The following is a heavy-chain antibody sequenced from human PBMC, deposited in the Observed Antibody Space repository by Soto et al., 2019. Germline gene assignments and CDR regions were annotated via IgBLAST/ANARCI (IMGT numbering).Heavy chain of an antibody. J-gene: IGHJ4*02. V-gene: IGHV3-23*01. CDR1: GFTFSSYA. CDR3: AKVWVMGTYYYGSGSYYPADY. Sequence: EVQLLESGGGLVQPGGSLRLSCAASGFTFSSYAMSWVRQAPGKGLEWVSAISGSGGSTYYADSVKGRFTISRANSKNTLYLQMNSLRAEDTAVYYCAKVWVMGTYYYGSGSYYPADYWGQGTLVTVSS. D-gene: IGHD3-10*01. CDR2: ISGSGGST.